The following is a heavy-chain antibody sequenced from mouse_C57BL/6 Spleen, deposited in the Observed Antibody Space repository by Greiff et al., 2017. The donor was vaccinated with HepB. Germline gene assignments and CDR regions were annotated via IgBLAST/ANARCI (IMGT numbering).Heavy chain of an antibody. Sequence: VQLKESGPELVKPGASVKMSCKASGYTFTDYNMHWVKQSHGKSLEWIGYINPNNGGTSYNQKFKGKATLTVNKSSSTAYMELRSLTSEDSAVYYCARGGTGTYYWGQGTTLTVSS. J-gene: IGHJ2*01. CDR1: GYTFTDYN. CDR3: ARGGTGTYY. V-gene: IGHV1-22*01. CDR2: INPNNGGT. D-gene: IGHD4-1*01.